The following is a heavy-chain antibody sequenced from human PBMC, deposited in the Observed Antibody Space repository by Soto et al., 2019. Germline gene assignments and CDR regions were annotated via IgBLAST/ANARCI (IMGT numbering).Heavy chain of an antibody. J-gene: IGHJ4*02. CDR3: ARLRIGWELPFDS. V-gene: IGHV4-61*08. CDR1: GGSVSNDAYY. D-gene: IGHD1-26*01. CDR2: IYHSGST. Sequence: QVQLQESGPGLVKPSETLSLTCIVSGGSVSNDAYYWSWIRQPPGKGLEWIGYIYHSGSTYYNPSPKSRFTISAGTSANQFSLKVSSVTAADTVVYYCARLRIGWELPFDSWGQGTLVNV.